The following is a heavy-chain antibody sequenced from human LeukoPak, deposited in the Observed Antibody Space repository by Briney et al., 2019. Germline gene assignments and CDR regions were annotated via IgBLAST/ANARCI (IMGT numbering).Heavy chain of an antibody. Sequence: VRTLSPSRALSGFTLCNHAMNWVPQAPGQGLQCGSSIRVSVGSTYFADSVKGRLTISRDHSKNTMSRPLYSLTAVATAAYCFAKGVQNYDFLRLDGWVEGTVVSVRS. V-gene: IGHV3-23*01. CDR2: IRVSVGST. CDR3: AKGVQNYDFLRLDG. CDR1: GFTLCNHA. D-gene: IGHD3-3*01. J-gene: IGHJ4*02.